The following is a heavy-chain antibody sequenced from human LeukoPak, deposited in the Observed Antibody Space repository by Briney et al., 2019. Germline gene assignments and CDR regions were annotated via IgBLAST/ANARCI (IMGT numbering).Heavy chain of an antibody. CDR3: AREQWLALDY. CDR2: ISYDGSNK. J-gene: IGHJ4*02. CDR1: GFTFSDYY. V-gene: IGHV3-30-3*01. D-gene: IGHD6-19*01. Sequence: GGSLRLSCAASGFTFSDYYMSWIRQAPGKGLEWVAVISYDGSNKYYADSVKGRFTISRDNSKNTLYLQMNSLRAEDTAVYYCAREQWLALDYWGQGTLVTVSS.